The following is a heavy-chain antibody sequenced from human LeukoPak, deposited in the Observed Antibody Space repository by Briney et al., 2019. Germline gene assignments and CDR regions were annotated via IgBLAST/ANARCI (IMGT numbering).Heavy chain of an antibody. J-gene: IGHJ2*01. D-gene: IGHD2-15*01. CDR2: IRQDGSDE. V-gene: IGHV3-7*01. Sequence: GGSLRLSCAASGISLSSLWMSWFRQAPGKGLEWVADIRQDGSDEHYVASVKGRFTIPRDSTSLFLQMNSLRAEDTAVYYCAGGQGWHFDLWGRGTLITVSS. CDR1: GISLSSLW. CDR3: AGGQGWHFDL.